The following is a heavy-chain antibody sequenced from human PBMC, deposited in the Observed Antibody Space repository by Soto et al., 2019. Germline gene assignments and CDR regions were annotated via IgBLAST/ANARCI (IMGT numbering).Heavy chain of an antibody. CDR2: LDYSGTT. D-gene: IGHD6-6*01. Sequence: SETLSLTCTVSGGSISSYYWNWIRQSPGKGLEWIASLDYSGTTNYNPSLKSRITTSVDPSKKQFSLKMRSVTAADTAVYYCARDSFPPYSSSSKGFDYWGQGSLVTVSS. CDR3: ARDSFPPYSSSSKGFDY. J-gene: IGHJ4*02. CDR1: GGSISSYY. V-gene: IGHV4-59*01.